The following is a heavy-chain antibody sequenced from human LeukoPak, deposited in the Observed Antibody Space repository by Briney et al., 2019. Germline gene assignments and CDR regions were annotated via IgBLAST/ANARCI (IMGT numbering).Heavy chain of an antibody. Sequence: GGSLRLSCATSALTFRSYGMHWVRQAPDKGLEWVAFIRYDGSNKYYADSVKGRFTISRDNSKNTLYLQMNSLRAEDTAVYYCARVAKHFRGGLSFYYMDVWGKGTTVTISS. CDR1: ALTFRSYG. CDR3: ARVAKHFRGGLSFYYMDV. J-gene: IGHJ6*03. V-gene: IGHV3-30*02. D-gene: IGHD3-10*01. CDR2: IRYDGSNK.